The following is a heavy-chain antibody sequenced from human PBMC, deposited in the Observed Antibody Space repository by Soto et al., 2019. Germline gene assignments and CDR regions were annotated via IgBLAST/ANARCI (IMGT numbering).Heavy chain of an antibody. V-gene: IGHV3-66*04. J-gene: IGHJ4*02. D-gene: IGHD5-12*01. CDR3: ARQRLEGKYVDF. CDR1: GFTVSGNY. CDR2: IYSGGRT. Sequence: EVQLVESGGGLVQPGGSLRLSCAASGFTVSGNYMTWVRQAPGKGLEWVSVIYSGGRTYYADSVKGRFTISRDNSKNTLYLQMNSLRAEDTAVYFCARQRLEGKYVDFWGQGTLVTVSS.